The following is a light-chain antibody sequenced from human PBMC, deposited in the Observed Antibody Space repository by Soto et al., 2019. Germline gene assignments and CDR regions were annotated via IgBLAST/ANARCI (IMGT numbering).Light chain of an antibody. J-gene: IGLJ2*01. V-gene: IGLV1-40*01. CDR2: GNS. Sequence: QSVLTQPPSVSGAPGQRVTISCTGSSSNIGAGYDVHWYQQLPGTAPKLLIYGNSNRPSGVPDRFSGSKSGTSASLAITGLQAEDEADYYCQSYDSSLSGVGFGGGTKVTV. CDR1: SSNIGAGYD. CDR3: QSYDSSLSGVG.